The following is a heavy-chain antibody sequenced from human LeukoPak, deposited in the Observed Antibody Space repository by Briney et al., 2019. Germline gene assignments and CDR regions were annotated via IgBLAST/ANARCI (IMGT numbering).Heavy chain of an antibody. CDR2: ISSSGSTI. CDR3: ARGPRAPSRANYYYYYGMDV. Sequence: GGSLRLSCAASGFTFSDYYMSWIRQAPGKGLEWVSYISSSGSTIYYADSVKGRFTISRDNAKNSLYLQMNSLRAEDTAVYYCARGPRAPSRANYYYYYGMDVWGQGTTVTVSS. V-gene: IGHV3-11*01. J-gene: IGHJ6*02. CDR1: GFTFSDYY.